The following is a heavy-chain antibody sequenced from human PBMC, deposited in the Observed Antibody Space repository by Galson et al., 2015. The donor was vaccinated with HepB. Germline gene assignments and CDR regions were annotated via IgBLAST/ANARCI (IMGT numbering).Heavy chain of an antibody. D-gene: IGHD2-2*02. J-gene: IGHJ6*02. V-gene: IGHV1-18*04. CDR3: ARSPYCSSTSCYTAYYYYYYGMDV. Sequence: SVKVSCKASGYTFTSYGISWVRQAPGQGLEWMGWISAYNGNTNYAQKLQGRVTMTTDTSTSTAYMELRSLRSDDTAVYYCARSPYCSSTSCYTAYYYYYYGMDVWGQGTTVTVSS. CDR2: ISAYNGNT. CDR1: GYTFTSYG.